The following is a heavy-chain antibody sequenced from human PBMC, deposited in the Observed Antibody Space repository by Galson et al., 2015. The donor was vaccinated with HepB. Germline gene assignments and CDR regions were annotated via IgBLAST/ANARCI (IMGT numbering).Heavy chain of an antibody. Sequence: ETLSLTCTVSGGSISSYYWSWIRQPPGKGLEWIGYIYYSGSTNYNPSLKSRVTISVDTSKNQFSLKLSSVTAADTAVYYCGRGIKGAAGGGWNYYYYYYMDVWGKGTTVTVSS. CDR3: GRGIKGAAGGGWNYYYYYYMDV. CDR1: GGSISSYY. D-gene: IGHD3-16*01. J-gene: IGHJ6*03. V-gene: IGHV4-59*01. CDR2: IYYSGST.